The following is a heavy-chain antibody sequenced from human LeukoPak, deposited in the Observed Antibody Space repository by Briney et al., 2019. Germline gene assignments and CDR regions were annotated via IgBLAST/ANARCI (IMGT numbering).Heavy chain of an antibody. CDR2: ISSSSSYI. V-gene: IGHV3-21*01. D-gene: IGHD6-13*01. CDR1: GFTFSSYS. CDR3: ARSIAPAGTHGVFDY. Sequence: GGSLRLSCAASGFTFSSYSMNWVRQAPGKGLEWVSSISSSSSYIYYADSVKGRFTISRDNAKNSLYLQMNSLRAEDTAVYYCARSIAPAGTHGVFDYWGQGTLVTVSS. J-gene: IGHJ4*02.